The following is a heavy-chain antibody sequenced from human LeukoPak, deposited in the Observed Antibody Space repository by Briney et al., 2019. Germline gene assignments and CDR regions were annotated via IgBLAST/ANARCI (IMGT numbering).Heavy chain of an antibody. Sequence: SETLSLTCAVYGGSFSGYYWSRIRQPPGKGLEWIGEVNHSGSTNYNPSLKSRVTISVDTSKNQFSLKLSSVTAADTAVYYCAREVIAARPPDYWGQGTLVTVSS. CDR2: VNHSGST. J-gene: IGHJ4*02. D-gene: IGHD6-6*01. CDR3: AREVIAARPPDY. V-gene: IGHV4-34*01. CDR1: GGSFSGYY.